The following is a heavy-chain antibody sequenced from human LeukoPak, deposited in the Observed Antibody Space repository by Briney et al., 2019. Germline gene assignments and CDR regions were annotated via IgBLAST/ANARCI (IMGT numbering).Heavy chain of an antibody. V-gene: IGHV1-69*02. CDR1: GGTFSSYT. Sequence: SVKVSCKASGGTFSSYTISWVRQAPEQGLEWMGRIIPLFGIVNYAQKFQDRVTITADKSTSTAYMEVSSLRSEDTAVYYCARIPSGDVDTAMVMYYHYGMDVWGQGTTVTVSS. CDR2: IIPLFGIV. CDR3: ARIPSGDVDTAMVMYYHYGMDV. J-gene: IGHJ6*02. D-gene: IGHD5-18*01.